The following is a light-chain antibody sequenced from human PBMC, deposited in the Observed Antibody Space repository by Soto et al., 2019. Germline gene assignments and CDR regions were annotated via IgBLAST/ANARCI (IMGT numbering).Light chain of an antibody. CDR3: QQYIRYPLT. V-gene: IGKV1-5*03. CDR2: KAS. J-gene: IGKJ5*01. CDR1: QSISSW. Sequence: DIQMTQSPSTLSASVGDRVTITCRASQSISSWLAWYQQKPEKAPNLLIYKASSLESGVPSRFSATGSGTEFTLTISTLQPDDFATYYCQQYIRYPLTFAQGTRLEI.